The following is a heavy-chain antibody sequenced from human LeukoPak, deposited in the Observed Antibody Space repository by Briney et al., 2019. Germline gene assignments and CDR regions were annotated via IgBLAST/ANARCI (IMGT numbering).Heavy chain of an antibody. CDR3: ATCLYSSGWYPFDY. D-gene: IGHD6-19*01. CDR1: GYTLTELS. CDR2: SDPEDGET. J-gene: IGHJ4*02. V-gene: IGHV1-24*01. Sequence: ASVKVSCKVSGYTLTELSMHWVRQAPGKGLEWMGGSDPEDGETIYAQKFQGRVTMTEDTFTDTAYMELSSLRSEDTAVYYCATCLYSSGWYPFDYWGQGTLVTVSS.